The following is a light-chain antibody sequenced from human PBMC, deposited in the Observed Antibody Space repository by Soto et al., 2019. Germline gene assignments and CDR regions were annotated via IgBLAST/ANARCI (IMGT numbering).Light chain of an antibody. CDR1: QSISTF. J-gene: IGKJ3*01. CDR2: AAS. CDR3: QQSYSMLFT. Sequence: DIQVTQSPSSLSASIGDSVTITCRASQSISTFLNWYQQKPGKAPNLLIYAASRLQSGVPARFSGSGSGTDFTLTISSLQPEDFATYYCQQSYSMLFTFGPGTKVDI. V-gene: IGKV1-39*01.